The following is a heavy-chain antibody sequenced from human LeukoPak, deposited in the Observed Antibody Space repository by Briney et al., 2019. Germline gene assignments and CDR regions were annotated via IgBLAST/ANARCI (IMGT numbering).Heavy chain of an antibody. CDR3: ARDGDSSALNWFDP. Sequence: SVKVSCKASGGTFTSYAISWVRQAPGQGLEWMGGTNPIFGTASYAQKFQGRVTITADESTSTAYMELSSLRSEDTAVYYCARDGDSSALNWFDPWGQGTLVTVSS. J-gene: IGHJ5*02. V-gene: IGHV1-69*13. D-gene: IGHD3-22*01. CDR2: TNPIFGTA. CDR1: GGTFTSYA.